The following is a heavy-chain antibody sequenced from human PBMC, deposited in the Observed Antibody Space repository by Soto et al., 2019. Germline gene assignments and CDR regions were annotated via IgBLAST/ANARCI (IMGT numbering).Heavy chain of an antibody. V-gene: IGHV3-33*01. CDR2: IWYDGTNR. CDR1: GFTFSNHG. Sequence: GGSLRLSCVASGFTFSNHGMHWVRQAPGKGLEWVTVIWYDGTNRSYADSVKGRFTISRDISENTVYLQMDSLRSEDTAVYYCARESSSGRRDRIDYWGQGTLVTVSS. J-gene: IGHJ4*02. CDR3: ARESSSGRRDRIDY. D-gene: IGHD6-19*01.